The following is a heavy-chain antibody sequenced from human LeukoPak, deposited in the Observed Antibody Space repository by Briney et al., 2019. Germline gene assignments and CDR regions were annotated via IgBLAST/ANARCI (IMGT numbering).Heavy chain of an antibody. CDR3: ARGARDGYNW. Sequence: PGGSLRLSCAASGFTFSNYYMSWVRQAPGKGLEWVANIRQDASAVFQVDSLKGRFTISRDNGKNSLYLQMNSLSAEDTAVYYCARGARDGYNWWGQGTLVTVSS. V-gene: IGHV3-7*04. CDR2: IRQDASAV. CDR1: GFTFSNYY. J-gene: IGHJ4*02. D-gene: IGHD5-24*01.